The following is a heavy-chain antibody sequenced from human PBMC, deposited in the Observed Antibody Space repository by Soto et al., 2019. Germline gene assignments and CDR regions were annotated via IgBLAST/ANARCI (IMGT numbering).Heavy chain of an antibody. J-gene: IGHJ6*02. CDR1: GFTFSSYG. V-gene: IGHV3-30*18. Sequence: QVQLVESGGGVVQPGRSLRLSCAASGFTFSSYGMHWVRQAPGKGLEWVAVISYDGSNKYYADSVKGRFTISRDNSKNTLYLQMNSLRAEDTAVYYCAKDLDSSSSGLDYYYGMDVWGQGTTVTVSS. D-gene: IGHD6-6*01. CDR3: AKDLDSSSSGLDYYYGMDV. CDR2: ISYDGSNK.